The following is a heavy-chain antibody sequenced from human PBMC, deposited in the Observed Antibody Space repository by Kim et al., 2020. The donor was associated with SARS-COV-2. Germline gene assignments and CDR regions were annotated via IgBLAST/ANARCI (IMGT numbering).Heavy chain of an antibody. CDR3: VRDRMGGAFDI. D-gene: IGHD3-16*01. V-gene: IGHV3-48*02. CDR2: ITKRSYTI. Sequence: GGSLRLSCAASGFTFSSYDMNWVRQAPGKGLEWVSFITKRSYTIYYADSVRGRFTVSRDDAQNSLYLQMNSLRDDDTAVYYCVRDRMGGAFDIWGQGKMV. CDR1: GFTFSSYD. J-gene: IGHJ3*02.